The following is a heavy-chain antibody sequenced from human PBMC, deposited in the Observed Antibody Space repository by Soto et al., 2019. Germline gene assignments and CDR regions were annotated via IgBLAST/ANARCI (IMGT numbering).Heavy chain of an antibody. CDR3: ATLTSYCSSTSCQNWYAP. J-gene: IGHJ5*02. CDR2: FDPEDGET. D-gene: IGHD2-2*01. Sequence: GASVKVSCKVSGYTLTELSMHWVRQAPGKRLEWMGGFDPEDGETIYAQKFQGRVTMTEDTSTDTAYMELSSLRSEDTAVYYCATLTSYCSSTSCQNWYAPWGQGTLVTVSS. V-gene: IGHV1-24*01. CDR1: GYTLTELS.